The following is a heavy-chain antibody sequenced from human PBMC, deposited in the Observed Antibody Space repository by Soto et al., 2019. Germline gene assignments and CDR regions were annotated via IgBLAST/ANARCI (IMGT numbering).Heavy chain of an antibody. V-gene: IGHV4-59*08. CDR3: ARYSGYDYWFDP. Sequence: QVQLQESGPGLVKPSETLSLTCTVSGGSISSYYWSWIRQPPGKGLEWIGYIYYSGSTNYNPSLKRRVTISVDTSKNQFSLKLSSVTAADTAVYYCARYSGYDYWFDPWGQGTLVTVSS. CDR1: GGSISSYY. J-gene: IGHJ5*02. CDR2: IYYSGST. D-gene: IGHD5-12*01.